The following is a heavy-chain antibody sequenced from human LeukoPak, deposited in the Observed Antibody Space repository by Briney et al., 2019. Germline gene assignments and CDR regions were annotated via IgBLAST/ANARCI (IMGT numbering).Heavy chain of an antibody. CDR3: ARGTYYGSGTNWFDP. V-gene: IGHV4-59*12. CDR2: IYYSGST. D-gene: IGHD3-10*01. CDR1: GGSISSYY. Sequence: PSETLSLTCTVSGGSISSYYWSWIRQPPGKGLEWIGYIYYSGSTNYNPSLKSRVTISVDTSKNQFSLKLSSVTAADTAVYYCARGTYYGSGTNWFDPWGQGTLVTVSS. J-gene: IGHJ5*02.